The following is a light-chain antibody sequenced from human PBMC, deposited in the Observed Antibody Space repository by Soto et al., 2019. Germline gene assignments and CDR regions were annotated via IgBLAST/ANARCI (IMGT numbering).Light chain of an antibody. CDR2: EVR. Sequence: QSALTQPASVSGSPGQSISISCTGTSSDVGGYNYVSWYQQHPGKAPKLMIYEVRNRPSGVSNRFSGSKSDNTASLTISGLQAEDEADYYCSSFTTSNTVIFGGGTKLTVL. J-gene: IGLJ2*01. CDR3: SSFTTSNTVI. CDR1: SSDVGGYNY. V-gene: IGLV2-14*01.